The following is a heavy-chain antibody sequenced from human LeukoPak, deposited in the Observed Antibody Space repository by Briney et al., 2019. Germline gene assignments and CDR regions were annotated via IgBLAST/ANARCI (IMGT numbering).Heavy chain of an antibody. V-gene: IGHV3-30*18. D-gene: IGHD3-10*01. CDR1: GFTFSSYG. J-gene: IGHJ4*02. CDR3: AKENDYYGSGSYLHGGDY. Sequence: GGSLRLSCAASGFTFSSYGMHWVRQAPGKGLEWVAVISYDGSNKYYADSVKGRFTISRDNSKNTLYLQMNSLRAEDTAVYYCAKENDYYGSGSYLHGGDYWGQGTLVTVSS. CDR2: ISYDGSNK.